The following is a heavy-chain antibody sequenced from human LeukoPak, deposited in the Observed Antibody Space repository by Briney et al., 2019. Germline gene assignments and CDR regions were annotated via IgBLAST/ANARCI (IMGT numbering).Heavy chain of an antibody. CDR3: ARDAGYGYDRFDY. CDR2: ISSSGSTI. CDR1: GFTFSSYE. D-gene: IGHD5-18*01. V-gene: IGHV3-48*03. Sequence: PGGSLRLSCAASGFTFSSYEMNWVRQAPGKGLEWVSYISSSGSTIYYADSVKGRFTISRDNAKNSLYLQMNSLRAEDTAVYYCARDAGYGYDRFDYWGQGTQVTVPS. J-gene: IGHJ4*02.